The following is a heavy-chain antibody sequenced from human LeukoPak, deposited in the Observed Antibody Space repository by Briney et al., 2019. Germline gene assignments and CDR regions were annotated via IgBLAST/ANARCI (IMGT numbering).Heavy chain of an antibody. J-gene: IGHJ4*02. V-gene: IGHV3-43D*04. Sequence: PGGSLRLSCAASGFTFDDYAMHWVRQAPGKGLEWVSLISWDGGSTCYADSVKGRFTISRDNSKNSLYLQMNSLRAEDTALYYCAKDLDSSSSPGGFDYWGQGTLVTVSS. CDR1: GFTFDDYA. CDR2: ISWDGGST. CDR3: AKDLDSSSSPGGFDY. D-gene: IGHD6-6*01.